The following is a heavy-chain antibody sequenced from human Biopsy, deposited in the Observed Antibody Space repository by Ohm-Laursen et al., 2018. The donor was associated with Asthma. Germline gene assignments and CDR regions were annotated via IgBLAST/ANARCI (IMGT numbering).Heavy chain of an antibody. J-gene: IGHJ4*02. D-gene: IGHD7-27*01. CDR2: IYYGGST. Sequence: TLSLTCAVSGGSISSGGYYWSWIRQHPGKGLEWIEYIYYGGSTYYNPSLKSRVTISVDTSKNQFSLNLSSVTAADTAVYYCARWGSFGFDYWGQGTLVTVSS. CDR3: ARWGSFGFDY. CDR1: GGSISSGGYY. V-gene: IGHV4-31*02.